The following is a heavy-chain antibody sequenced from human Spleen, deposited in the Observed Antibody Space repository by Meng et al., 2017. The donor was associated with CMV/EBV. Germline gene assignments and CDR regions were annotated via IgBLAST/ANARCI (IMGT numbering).Heavy chain of an antibody. D-gene: IGHD1-26*01. CDR2: IRSKANSYAT. V-gene: IGHV3-73*01. CDR1: GFTFSGSA. Sequence: GESLKISCAAAGFTFSGSAMHWVRQASGKGLEWVGRIRSKANSYATAYAASVTGRFTISRDDSKNTAYLQMNSLKTEDTAVYYCTRHGNVWGQGTTVTVSS. J-gene: IGHJ6*02. CDR3: TRHGNV.